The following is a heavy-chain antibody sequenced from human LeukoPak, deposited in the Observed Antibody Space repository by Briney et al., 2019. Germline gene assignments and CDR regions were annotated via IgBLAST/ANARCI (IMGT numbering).Heavy chain of an antibody. V-gene: IGHV3-66*01. J-gene: IGHJ5*02. D-gene: IGHD3-9*01. Sequence: GRSLRLSCAASGFTVSSNYMSWVRQAPGKGLEWVSVIYSGGSTYYADSVKGRFTISRDNSKNTLYLQMNSLRAEDTAVYYCATDYDILTGYYAWGQGTLVTVSS. CDR2: IYSGGST. CDR1: GFTVSSNY. CDR3: ATDYDILTGYYA.